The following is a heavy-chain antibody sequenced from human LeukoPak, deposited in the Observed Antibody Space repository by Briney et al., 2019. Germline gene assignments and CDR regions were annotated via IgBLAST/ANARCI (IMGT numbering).Heavy chain of an antibody. V-gene: IGHV1-46*03. Sequence: ASVKVSCXASGYTFTSYCMHWVRQAPGRGLEWMGIINPSGGSTSYAQKFQGRVTMTRDTSTSTVYMELSSLRSEDTAVYYCASARGLRFLEWALGYWGQGTLVTVSS. D-gene: IGHD3-3*01. CDR2: INPSGGST. CDR3: ASARGLRFLEWALGY. J-gene: IGHJ4*02. CDR1: GYTFTSYC.